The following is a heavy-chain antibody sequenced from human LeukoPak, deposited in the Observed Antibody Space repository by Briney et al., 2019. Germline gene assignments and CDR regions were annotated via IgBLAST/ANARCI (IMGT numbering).Heavy chain of an antibody. V-gene: IGHV3-30*02. J-gene: IGHJ3*02. CDR3: AKVPVKYCSSTSCYVGAFDI. CDR1: GFTFSSYG. CDR2: IRYDGSNK. D-gene: IGHD2-2*01. Sequence: GSLRLSCAASGFTFSSYGMHWVRQAPGKGLEWVAFIRYDGSNKYYADSVKGRFTISRDNSKNTLYLQMNSLRAEDTAVYYCAKVPVKYCSSTSCYVGAFDIWGQGTMVTVSS.